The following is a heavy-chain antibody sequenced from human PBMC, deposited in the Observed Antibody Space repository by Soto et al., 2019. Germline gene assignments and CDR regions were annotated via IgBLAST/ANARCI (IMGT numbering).Heavy chain of an antibody. CDR3: AKSRYADSSGDYYDF. Sequence: GGSLRLSCAASGFTFSNYAMSWVRQAPGKGLEWVSGIGGRGTSSYYADSVKGRFAISRDNSYNTLFLQLHSLRAEDTAVYYCAKSRYADSSGDYYDFWGQGTRVTVSS. CDR1: GFTFSNYA. D-gene: IGHD3-22*01. J-gene: IGHJ4*02. V-gene: IGHV3-23*01. CDR2: IGGRGTSS.